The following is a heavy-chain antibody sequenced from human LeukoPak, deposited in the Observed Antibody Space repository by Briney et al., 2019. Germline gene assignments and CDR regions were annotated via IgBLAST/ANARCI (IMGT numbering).Heavy chain of an antibody. CDR1: GGSISSYY. D-gene: IGHD2-8*01. CDR3: ARLQGCTNGVFYPGRWFDP. V-gene: IGHV4-4*09. J-gene: IGHJ5*02. CDR2: IYTSGST. Sequence: PSETLSLTCTVSGGSISSYYWSWIRQPPGKGLEWIGYIYTSGSTNYNPSLKSRVTISVDTSKNQFSLKLSSVTAADTAVYYCARLQGCTNGVFYPGRWFDPWGQGTLVTVSS.